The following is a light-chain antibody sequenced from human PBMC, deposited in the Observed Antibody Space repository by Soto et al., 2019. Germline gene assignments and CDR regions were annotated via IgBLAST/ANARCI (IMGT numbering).Light chain of an antibody. Sequence: EIVLTQSPGTLSLSPGERATLSCTXSQSVSGSYLAWYQQKPGQAPRLLIYDASSRATGIPDRFSGSGSGTDCTLTISRLEPEDVAVYSCQQYGSAPRTLGQGTKVDIK. V-gene: IGKV3-20*01. J-gene: IGKJ1*01. CDR2: DAS. CDR1: QSVSGSY. CDR3: QQYGSAPRT.